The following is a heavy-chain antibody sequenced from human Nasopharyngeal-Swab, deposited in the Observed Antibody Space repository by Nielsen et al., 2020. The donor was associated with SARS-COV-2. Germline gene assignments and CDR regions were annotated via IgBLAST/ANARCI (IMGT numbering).Heavy chain of an antibody. Sequence: GESLKISCAASGFTFSSYSMNWVRQAPGKGLEWVSSISSSSGYIYYADSVKGRFTISRDNAKNSLYLQMNSLRAEDTAVYYCARGAYYDSRGAFDIWGQGTMVTVSS. J-gene: IGHJ3*02. CDR3: ARGAYYDSRGAFDI. D-gene: IGHD3-22*01. CDR1: GFTFSSYS. CDR2: ISSSSGYI. V-gene: IGHV3-21*01.